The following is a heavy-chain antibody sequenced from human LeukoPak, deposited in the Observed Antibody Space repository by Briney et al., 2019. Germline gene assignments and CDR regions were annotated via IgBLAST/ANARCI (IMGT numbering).Heavy chain of an antibody. V-gene: IGHV5-51*01. J-gene: IGHJ4*02. Sequence: GESLKISCKGSGYAFTTYWIGWVRQMPGKGLEWMGIIYPGDSDTRYSPSFQGQVTISADKSISTAYLQWSSLRASDTAMYYCARSTGRRLEDHFDYWGQGTLVTVSS. CDR3: ARSTGRRLEDHFDY. CDR2: IYPGDSDT. CDR1: GYAFTTYW. D-gene: IGHD1-1*01.